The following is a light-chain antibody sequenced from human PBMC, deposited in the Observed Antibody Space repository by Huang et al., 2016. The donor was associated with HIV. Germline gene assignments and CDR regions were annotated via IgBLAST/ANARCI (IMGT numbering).Light chain of an antibody. J-gene: IGKJ5*01. CDR2: AAS. CDR3: QQYDTYPHT. Sequence: AIRITQSPSSLSESTGDRVTITCRASQDISNYLAWYQQKPGEAPKLLIFAASTLQSGVPSRFSGGGSGTDFTLTINCLQSEDLATYFCQQYDTYPHTFGQGTRVEIK. CDR1: QDISNY. V-gene: IGKV1-8*01.